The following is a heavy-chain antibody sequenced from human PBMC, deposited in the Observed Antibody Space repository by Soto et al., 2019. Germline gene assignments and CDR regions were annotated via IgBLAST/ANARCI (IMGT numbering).Heavy chain of an antibody. CDR1: GVTFITYA. CDR2: MSGSGGST. V-gene: IGHV3-23*01. D-gene: IGHD2-2*01. CDR3: AKLPAAQSYFDF. Sequence: EVQLLDSGGGLVQPGGALRLSCAASGVTFITYAMSWVRQAPGKGLEWGSIMSGSGGSTYYPDSVKGRFTISRANSKNTLYLQMNSLRADDTAVYYCAKLPAAQSYFDFWGQGTLVTVSS. J-gene: IGHJ4*02.